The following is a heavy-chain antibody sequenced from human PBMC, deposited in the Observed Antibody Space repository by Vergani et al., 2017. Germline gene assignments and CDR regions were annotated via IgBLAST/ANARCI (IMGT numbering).Heavy chain of an antibody. J-gene: IGHJ6*03. CDR2: ISGSGGST. CDR1: GFTVSSNY. CDR3: AKDLYCSSTSCYGGFYYYYMDV. V-gene: IGHV3-23*04. D-gene: IGHD2-2*01. Sequence: EVQLVESGGGLVQPGGSLRLSCAASGFTVSSNYMSWVRQAPGKGLEWVSAISGSGGSTYYADSVKGRFTISRDNSKNTLYLQMNSLRAEDTAVYYCAKDLYCSSTSCYGGFYYYYMDVWGKGTTVTVSS.